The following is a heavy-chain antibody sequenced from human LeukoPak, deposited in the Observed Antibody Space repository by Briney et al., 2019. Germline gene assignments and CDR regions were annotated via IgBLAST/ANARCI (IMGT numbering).Heavy chain of an antibody. Sequence: GGSLRLSCAASGFTFSSYAMSWFRQAPGKGLEWVGFIRSKAYGGTTEYAASVKGRFTISRDDSKSIAYLQMNSLKTEDTAVYYCTRGGGGSGSYYGYYYYGMDVWGQGTTVTVSS. D-gene: IGHD3-10*01. CDR1: GFTFSSYA. CDR3: TRGGGGSGSYYGYYYYGMDV. CDR2: IRSKAYGGTT. V-gene: IGHV3-49*03. J-gene: IGHJ6*02.